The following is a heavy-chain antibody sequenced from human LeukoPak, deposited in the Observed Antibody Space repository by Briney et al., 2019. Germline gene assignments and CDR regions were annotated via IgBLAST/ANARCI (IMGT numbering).Heavy chain of an antibody. J-gene: IGHJ3*02. CDR1: GGSISSYY. CDR2: IYYSGST. V-gene: IGHV4-59*01. Sequence: SETLSLTCTVSGGSISSYYWSWIRQPPGKGLEWIGYIYYSGSTNYNPSLKSRVTISVDTSKNQFSLKLSSVTAADTAVYYCARQRGRLYYDFSSGSNDAFDIWGQGTMVTVSS. D-gene: IGHD3-3*01. CDR3: ARQRGRLYYDFSSGSNDAFDI.